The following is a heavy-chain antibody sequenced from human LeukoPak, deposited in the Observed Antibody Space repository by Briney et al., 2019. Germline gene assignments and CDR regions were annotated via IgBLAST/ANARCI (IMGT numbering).Heavy chain of an antibody. J-gene: IGHJ4*02. D-gene: IGHD4-23*01. CDR3: AKDGIRWSHFDS. CDR1: GFTFSSYA. Sequence: TGGSLRPSCAASGFTFSSYAMSWVRQAPGKGLEWVSAISAGGGVTYYADSVEGRFTISRDDSKNTLYLQMNSLRAEDTAVYYCAKDGIRWSHFDSWGQGTLVTVSS. CDR2: ISAGGGVT. V-gene: IGHV3-23*01.